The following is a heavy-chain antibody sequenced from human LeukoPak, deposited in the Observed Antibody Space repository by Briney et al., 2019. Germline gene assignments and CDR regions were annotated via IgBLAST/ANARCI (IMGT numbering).Heavy chain of an antibody. V-gene: IGHV3-33*01. D-gene: IGHD3-22*01. J-gene: IGHJ4*02. Sequence: PGQSLRLSCEASGFTFTSYGMHWVRQAPGKGLEWVAAIWYDGSNKYYSDSLKGRFTISRDNSKSTLYLRMNSLRVEDTAVYHCARSGGDFYDSSGYGVIDYWGRGTLVTVSS. CDR1: GFTFTSYG. CDR3: ARSGGDFYDSSGYGVIDY. CDR2: IWYDGSNK.